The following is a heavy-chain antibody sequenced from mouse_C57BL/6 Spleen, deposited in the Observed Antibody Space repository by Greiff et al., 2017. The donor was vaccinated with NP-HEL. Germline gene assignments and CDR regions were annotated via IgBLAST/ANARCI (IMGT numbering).Heavy chain of an antibody. CDR2: ISYDGSN. J-gene: IGHJ3*01. CDR1: GYSITSGYY. Sequence: DVQLQESGPGLVKPSQSLSLTCSVTGYSITSGYYWNWIRQFPGNKLEWMGYISYDGSNNYNPSLKNRISITRDTSKNQFFLKLNSVTTEDTATYYCARDGYDVARFAYWGQGTLVTVSA. CDR3: ARDGYDVARFAY. V-gene: IGHV3-6*01. D-gene: IGHD2-2*01.